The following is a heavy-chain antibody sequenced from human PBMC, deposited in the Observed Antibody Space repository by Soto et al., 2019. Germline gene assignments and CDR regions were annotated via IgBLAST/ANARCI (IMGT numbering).Heavy chain of an antibody. CDR1: GFTFSYYG. CDR2: ILSDGRNA. Sequence: QVHLVESGGGVVQPGRSLRLSCAASGFTFSYYGMHWVRQAPGKGLDWVAQILSDGRNAYYADSVKGRFTISRDNSKNAVYLQMDSLRGDDTAVYYCAIDWGDGKTPIDHWGQGTLVTVSS. CDR3: AIDWGDGKTPIDH. D-gene: IGHD7-27*01. J-gene: IGHJ4*02. V-gene: IGHV3-30*03.